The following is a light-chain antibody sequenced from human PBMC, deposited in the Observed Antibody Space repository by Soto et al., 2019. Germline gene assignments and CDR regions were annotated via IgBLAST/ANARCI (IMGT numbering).Light chain of an antibody. V-gene: IGKV3-20*01. Sequence: EIVLTQSPGTLSLSPGERATLSCRASQSVSSSYLAWYQQKPGQAPRLLIYGASSRATGIPDRFSGSGSGTDFTLTISRLEPEDCAVYYCQQYGSSPFGEGTRLAI. CDR2: GAS. J-gene: IGKJ5*01. CDR3: QQYGSSP. CDR1: QSVSSSY.